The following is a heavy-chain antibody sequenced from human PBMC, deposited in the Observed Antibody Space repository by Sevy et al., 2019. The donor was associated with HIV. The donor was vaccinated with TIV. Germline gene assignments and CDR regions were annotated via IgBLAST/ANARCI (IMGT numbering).Heavy chain of an antibody. Sequence: GGSLRLSCAASGFTTGFTFSDYWMAWVRQAPGKGLEWVANIKEDGTEIYYLDSLKGRSTISRDNAKNLLYLQMNSLRAEDTAVYYCARGGYYGYSGLDYWGQGTLVTVSS. J-gene: IGHJ4*02. CDR1: GFTTGFTFSDYW. D-gene: IGHD3-10*01. CDR2: IKEDGTEI. CDR3: ARGGYYGYSGLDY. V-gene: IGHV3-7*01.